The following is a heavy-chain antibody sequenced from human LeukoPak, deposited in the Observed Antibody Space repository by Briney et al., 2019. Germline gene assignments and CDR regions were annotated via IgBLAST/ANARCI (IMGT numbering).Heavy chain of an antibody. CDR1: GFTFSTYW. CDR2: IKQDGSEK. Sequence: GGSLRLSCAASGFTFSTYWMSWVRQAPGKGLEWVANIKQDGSEKYYADSVKGRFTISRDNSKNTLYLQMNSLRAEDTAVYYCAKERQQLAHWFDPWGQGTLVTVSS. V-gene: IGHV3-7*01. D-gene: IGHD6-13*01. CDR3: AKERQQLAHWFDP. J-gene: IGHJ5*02.